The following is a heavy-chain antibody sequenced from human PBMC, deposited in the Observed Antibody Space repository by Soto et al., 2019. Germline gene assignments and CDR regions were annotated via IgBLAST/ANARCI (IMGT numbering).Heavy chain of an antibody. CDR1: GYSFPSYW. J-gene: IGHJ6*02. V-gene: IGHV5-51*01. CDR2: IYPGDSDT. Sequence: ESLEVSCKASGYSFPSYWIVWVRQMPGKGLEWMGIIYPGDSDTRYSPSFQGQVTISADKSISTAYLQWRSLKASDTAMYYCARQLILTDYYYYGMDVWGQGTTVTVSS. CDR3: ARQLILTDYYYYGMDV.